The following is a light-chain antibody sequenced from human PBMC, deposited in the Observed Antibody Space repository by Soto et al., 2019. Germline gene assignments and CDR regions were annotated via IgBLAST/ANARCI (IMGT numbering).Light chain of an antibody. Sequence: DIQMTQSPSSLSASVGDRVTITCRASQAINNFLAWYQQKPGKAPKLLIYAATTLQSGVPSRFSGGGSGTDFTLTISGLQPEDVATYYCQKYNNGPPATFGPGTKVGV. CDR2: AAT. CDR1: QAINNF. J-gene: IGKJ3*01. CDR3: QKYNNGPPAT. V-gene: IGKV1-27*01.